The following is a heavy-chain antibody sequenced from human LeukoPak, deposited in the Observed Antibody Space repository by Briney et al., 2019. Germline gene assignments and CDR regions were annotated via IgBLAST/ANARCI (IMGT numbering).Heavy chain of an antibody. CDR1: GGSVGSYY. V-gene: IGHV4-59*02. CDR3: ARILSGSYWSWYYYMDV. Sequence: SSETLSLTCTVSGGSVGSYYWSWIRQPPGKGLEWIGYILYSGSTNYNPSLKSRVTVSLDTSKNQFSLRLSSVTAADTAVYYCARILSGSYWSWYYYMDVWGKGTTVTVSS. D-gene: IGHD1-26*01. J-gene: IGHJ6*03. CDR2: ILYSGST.